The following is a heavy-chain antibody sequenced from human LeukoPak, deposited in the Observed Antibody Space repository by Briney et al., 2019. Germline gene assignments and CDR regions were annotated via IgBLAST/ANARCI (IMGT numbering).Heavy chain of an antibody. CDR1: GFTFSSYW. CDR3: AKEGTPQVSTWYDL. V-gene: IGHV3-74*01. J-gene: IGHJ5*02. CDR2: INSDGSST. Sequence: AGGSLRLSCAASGFTFSSYWMHWVRQAPGKGLVWVSRINSDGSSTSYADSVKGRFTISRDNPRNTLYLQMNILRTEDTAVYYCAKEGTPQVSTWYDLWGQGTQVIVSS. D-gene: IGHD3-10*01.